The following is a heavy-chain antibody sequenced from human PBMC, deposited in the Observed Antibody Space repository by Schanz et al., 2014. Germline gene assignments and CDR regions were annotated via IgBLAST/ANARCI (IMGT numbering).Heavy chain of an antibody. J-gene: IGHJ4*02. CDR2: VSSSSSYT. CDR3: AKKVPAYNPFDS. V-gene: IGHV3-11*05. CDR1: GFTFSDYY. Sequence: QVQLVESGGGLVKPGGSLRLSCAASGFTFSDYYMSWIRQAPGKGLEWVSYVSSSSSYTHYAESVKGRFTISRDNSKNTLYLQMDSLRAEDTAVYFCAKKVPAYNPFDSWGQGTLVTVSS. D-gene: IGHD1-1*01.